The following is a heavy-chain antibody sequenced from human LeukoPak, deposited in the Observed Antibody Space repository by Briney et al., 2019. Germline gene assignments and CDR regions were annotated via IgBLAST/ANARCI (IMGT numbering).Heavy chain of an antibody. J-gene: IGHJ5*02. Sequence: GGSLRLSCAASGFTFSDYYMSWIRQAPGKGLEWVSYISSSGSTIYYADSVKGRFTISRDNAKNSLYLQMNSLRAEDTAVYYCARVGPIDGYNLMAFDPWGQGTLVTVSS. D-gene: IGHD5-24*01. CDR3: ARVGPIDGYNLMAFDP. CDR1: GFTFSDYY. V-gene: IGHV3-11*04. CDR2: ISSSGSTI.